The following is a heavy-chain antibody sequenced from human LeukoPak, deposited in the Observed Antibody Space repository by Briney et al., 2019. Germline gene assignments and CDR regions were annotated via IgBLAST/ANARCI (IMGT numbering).Heavy chain of an antibody. V-gene: IGHV1-2*04. D-gene: IGHD2-21*02. Sequence: ASVKVSCKASGYTFTGHYMHWVRQAPGQGLEWMGWINPNSGGTNYAQKFQGWVTMTRDMSISTAYMELSRLRSDDTAVYYCARETGDLERKEFDYWGQGTLVTVSS. CDR1: GYTFTGHY. J-gene: IGHJ4*02. CDR3: ARETGDLERKEFDY. CDR2: INPNSGGT.